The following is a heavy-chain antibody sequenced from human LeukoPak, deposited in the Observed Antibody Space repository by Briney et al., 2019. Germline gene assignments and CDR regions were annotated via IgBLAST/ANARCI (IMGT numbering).Heavy chain of an antibody. D-gene: IGHD1-26*01. CDR1: GGSIGSYY. J-gene: IGHJ3*02. CDR2: IYTNGST. V-gene: IGHV4-4*07. CDR3: AVYSGSYSPDDAFDI. Sequence: PSETLSLTCTVSGGSIGSYYWSWIRQPAGKGLEWIGRIYTNGSTNYNPSLKSRVTMSVDTSKNQFSLKLSSVTAADTAVYYCAVYSGSYSPDDAFDIWGQGTMVTVSS.